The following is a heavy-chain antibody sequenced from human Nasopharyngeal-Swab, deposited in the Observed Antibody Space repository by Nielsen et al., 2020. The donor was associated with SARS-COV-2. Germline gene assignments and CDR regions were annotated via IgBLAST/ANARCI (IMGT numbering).Heavy chain of an antibody. D-gene: IGHD4-17*01. CDR2: VFSSGST. CDR3: ARDESGDYLGLPFDH. Sequence: SETLSLPCVVSGASISNRNNSWVWIRQSPGKGLEWIGTVFSSGSTYNPSLKRRVTMSVDTSKNQFSLKLTSVTAADTAVYYCARDESGDYLGLPFDHWGRGTLVTVSS. J-gene: IGHJ4*02. V-gene: IGHV4-39*07. CDR1: GASISNRNNS.